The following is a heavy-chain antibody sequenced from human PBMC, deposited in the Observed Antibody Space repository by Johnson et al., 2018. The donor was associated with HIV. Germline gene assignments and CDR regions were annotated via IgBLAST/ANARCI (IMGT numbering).Heavy chain of an antibody. CDR3: ARDRKSGSYGVDSFDI. Sequence: VQLVESGGGLVQPGGSLRLSCVASGFTVSGNYMNWVRQAPGQGLEWVSVIYSDGSTYYADSVQGRFTVSRDNAKNSLYLQMNSLRAEDTAVYYCARDRKSGSYGVDSFDIWGQGTMVTVSS. CDR1: GFTVSGNY. V-gene: IGHV3-66*01. J-gene: IGHJ3*02. D-gene: IGHD1-26*01. CDR2: IYSDGST.